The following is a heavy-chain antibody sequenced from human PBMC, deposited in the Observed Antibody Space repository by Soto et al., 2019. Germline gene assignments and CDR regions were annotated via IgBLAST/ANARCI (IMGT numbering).Heavy chain of an antibody. CDR3: ARGNFYYGMDV. Sequence: SETLSLTCAVYGGSFSGNYWSWVRQPPGKGLEWIGEFSDSGSTNYNPSLKSRVTISEDMSKSQFSLRLSSVTAADTAVYYCARGNFYYGMDVWGQGTTVTVSS. V-gene: IGHV4-34*01. CDR1: GGSFSGNY. CDR2: FSDSGST. J-gene: IGHJ6*02.